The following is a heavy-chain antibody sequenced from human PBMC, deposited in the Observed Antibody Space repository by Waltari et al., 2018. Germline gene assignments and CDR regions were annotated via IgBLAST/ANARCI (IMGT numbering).Heavy chain of an antibody. Sequence: EVQQLESGGGLVQPGGSLRLSCAASGFTFSSYAMSWVRQAPGKGLEWVSAISGSGGSTYYADSVKGRFTISRDNSKNTLYLQMNSLRAEDTAVYYCAKPHGGSPQSEVWGQGTLVTVSS. CDR3: AKPHGGSPQSEV. CDR2: ISGSGGST. V-gene: IGHV3-23*01. D-gene: IGHD4-17*01. J-gene: IGHJ4*02. CDR1: GFTFSSYA.